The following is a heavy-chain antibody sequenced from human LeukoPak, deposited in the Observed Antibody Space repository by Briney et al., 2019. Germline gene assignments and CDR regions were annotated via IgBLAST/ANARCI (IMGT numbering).Heavy chain of an antibody. D-gene: IGHD2-21*01. CDR2: VFHSGTT. J-gene: IGHJ4*02. CDR1: GGSFSDYY. Sequence: SETLSLTCAVYGGSFSDYYWTWIRQTPGKGLEWIGEVFHSGTTNYNPSLKSRVTISVDTSKDQFSLKLSSVTAADTAVYYCARRGDWAYFDYWGQGTLVTVSS. CDR3: ARRGDWAYFDY. V-gene: IGHV4-34*12.